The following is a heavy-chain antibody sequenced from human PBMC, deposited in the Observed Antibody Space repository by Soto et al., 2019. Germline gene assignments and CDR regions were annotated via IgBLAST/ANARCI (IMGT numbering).Heavy chain of an antibody. V-gene: IGHV3-30-3*01. CDR3: ARGGGVVAATSHYYGMDV. J-gene: IGHJ6*02. CDR1: GFTFSSYA. D-gene: IGHD2-15*01. CDR2: ISYDGSNK. Sequence: QVQLVESGGGVVQPGRSLRLSCAASGFTFSSYAMHWVRQAPGKGLGWVAVISYDGSNKYYADSVKGRFTISRDNSKNPLYLQMNSLRAEDTAVYYCARGGGVVAATSHYYGMDVWGQGTTVTVSS.